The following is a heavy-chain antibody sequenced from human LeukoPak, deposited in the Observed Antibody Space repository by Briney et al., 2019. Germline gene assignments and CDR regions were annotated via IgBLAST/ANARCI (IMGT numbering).Heavy chain of an antibody. D-gene: IGHD3-16*01. V-gene: IGHV4-59*08. CDR3: VRHYYYYGMDV. J-gene: IGHJ6*02. CDR1: GGSIGNYY. Sequence: PSETLSLTCTVSGGSIGNYYWSWIRQPAGKGLEWIGYIYYSGSTNYNPSLKSRVTISVDTSKNQFSLKLSSVTAADTAVYYCVRHYYYYGMDVWGQGTTVTVSS. CDR2: IYYSGST.